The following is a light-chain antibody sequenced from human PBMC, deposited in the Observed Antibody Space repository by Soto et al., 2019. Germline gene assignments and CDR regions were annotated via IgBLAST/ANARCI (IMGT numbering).Light chain of an antibody. V-gene: IGKV3-20*01. Sequence: EIVLTQSPDTLSLSPGERATLSCRASQSVSSIYWAWYQQKPGQAPRLLIYGAINRATGIPDRFSGSGSGTDFTLTISSLEPEDFAVYYCQQYGSSRAFGQGTKVEI. CDR3: QQYGSSRA. CDR1: QSVSSIY. CDR2: GAI. J-gene: IGKJ1*01.